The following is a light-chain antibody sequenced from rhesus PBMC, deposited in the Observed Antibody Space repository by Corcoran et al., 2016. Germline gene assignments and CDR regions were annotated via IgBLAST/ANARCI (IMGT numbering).Light chain of an antibody. J-gene: IGKJ1*01. CDR2: KAS. CDR3: QQCNAAPWT. V-gene: IGKV1-21*01. Sequence: DIQMTQSPSSLSASVGDRVTITCRASQGISTWFVWYQQKPGKAPNLLIYKASTLQAGVPSRVSGCGAGTDCTLTISSLQPEDFATYYCQQCNAAPWTFGQGNKVEIK. CDR1: QGISTW.